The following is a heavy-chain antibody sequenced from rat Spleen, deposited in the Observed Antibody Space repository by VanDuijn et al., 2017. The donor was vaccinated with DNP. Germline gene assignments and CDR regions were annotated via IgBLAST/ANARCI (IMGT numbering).Heavy chain of an antibody. CDR1: GFTFSDYN. Sequence: EVQLEESGGGLVQPGGSLKVSCEASGFTFSDYNVAWVRQAPKKGLEWVATISYEGSSTFYGDSVKGRITVSRDNAKSTLHLQMDSLRSEDTATYFCARHDNNLFDYWGQGVMVTVSS. CDR2: ISYEGSST. J-gene: IGHJ2*01. V-gene: IGHV5-7*01. CDR3: ARHDNNLFDY. D-gene: IGHD1-10*01.